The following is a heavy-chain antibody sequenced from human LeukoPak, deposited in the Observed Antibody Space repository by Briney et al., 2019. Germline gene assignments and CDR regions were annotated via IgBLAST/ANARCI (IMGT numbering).Heavy chain of an antibody. Sequence: PSETLSLTCAVYGGSFSGYYWSWIRQPPGKGLDWIGEINHSGSTNYNPSLKSRVTISVDTSKNQFSLKLSSVTAADTAVYYCARGYCSGGSCYRTNPIDYWGQGTLVTVSS. D-gene: IGHD2-15*01. CDR1: GGSFSGYY. CDR3: ARGYCSGGSCYRTNPIDY. V-gene: IGHV4-34*01. CDR2: INHSGST. J-gene: IGHJ4*02.